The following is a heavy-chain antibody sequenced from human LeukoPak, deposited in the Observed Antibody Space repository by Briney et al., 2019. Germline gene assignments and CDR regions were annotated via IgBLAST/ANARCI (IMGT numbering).Heavy chain of an antibody. D-gene: IGHD6-19*01. CDR2: IKQDGSEK. Sequence: GGSLRLSCAASGFTFSSYWMTWVRQAPGKGLEWVANIKQDGSEKYYVDSVKGRFTISRDNAKNSLYLQMNSLRAEDTAVYYCTRITVVAGNTYLADYWGQGTLVTVSS. V-gene: IGHV3-7*05. CDR1: GFTFSSYW. CDR3: TRITVVAGNTYLADY. J-gene: IGHJ4*02.